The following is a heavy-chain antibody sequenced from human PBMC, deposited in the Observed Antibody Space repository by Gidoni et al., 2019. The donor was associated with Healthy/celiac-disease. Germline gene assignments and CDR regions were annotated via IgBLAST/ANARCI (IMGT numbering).Heavy chain of an antibody. CDR1: GGSISSGGYY. Sequence: VQLQESGPGLVKPSQTLYLTCTVSGGSISSGGYYWSRISPHPGKGLEWPGYIYYSGITYYNPSLKSRFTISVDPSKNQFSLKLSSVTAADTAVYYCARGAGGCNAFDIWGQGTMVTVSS. D-gene: IGHD3-16*01. CDR3: ARGAGGCNAFDI. CDR2: IYYSGIT. V-gene: IGHV4-31*03. J-gene: IGHJ3*02.